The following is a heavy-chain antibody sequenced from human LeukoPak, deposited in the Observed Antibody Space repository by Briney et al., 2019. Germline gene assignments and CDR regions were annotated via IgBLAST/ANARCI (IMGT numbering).Heavy chain of an antibody. V-gene: IGHV1-18*01. CDR3: ASDRGGSYYHYFDY. J-gene: IGHJ4*02. D-gene: IGHD1-26*01. CDR1: GYTFTSYG. Sequence: ASVKVSCKASGYTFTSYGISWVRQAPGQGLEWMGWISAYNGNTNYAQKLQGRVTMTTDTSTSTAYMELRSLRSDDTAVYYCASDRGGSYYHYFDYWGQGTLVTVSS. CDR2: ISAYNGNT.